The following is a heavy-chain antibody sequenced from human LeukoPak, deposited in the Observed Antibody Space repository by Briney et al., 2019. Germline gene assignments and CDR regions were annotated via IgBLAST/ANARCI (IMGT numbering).Heavy chain of an antibody. CDR1: GGTFSSYT. D-gene: IGHD5-24*01. J-gene: IGHJ6*02. Sequence: SVKVSCKASGGTFSSYTISWVRQAPGQGLEWMGRIIPILGIANYAQKFQGRVTIAADKSTSTAYMELSSLRSEDTAVYYCARRGLQTYYGMDVWGQGTTVTVSS. CDR3: ARRGLQTYYGMDV. V-gene: IGHV1-69*02. CDR2: IIPILGIA.